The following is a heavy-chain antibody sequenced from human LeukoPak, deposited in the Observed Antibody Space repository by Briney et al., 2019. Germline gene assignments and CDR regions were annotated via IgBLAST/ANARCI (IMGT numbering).Heavy chain of an antibody. CDR1: GGTFSSYA. D-gene: IGHD3-10*01. V-gene: IGHV1-69*05. J-gene: IGHJ5*02. CDR3: ARDRYYGSGSYYNWFDP. Sequence: ASVKVSCKASGGTFSSYAISWVRQAPGQGLEWMGGIIPIFGTANYAQKFQGRVTITTDESTSTAYMELSSLRSEDTAVYYCARDRYYGSGSYYNWFDPWGQGTLVTVSS. CDR2: IIPIFGTA.